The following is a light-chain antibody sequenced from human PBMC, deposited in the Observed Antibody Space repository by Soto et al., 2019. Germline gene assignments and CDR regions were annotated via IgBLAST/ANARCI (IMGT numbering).Light chain of an antibody. J-gene: IGKJ1*01. CDR2: GAS. V-gene: IGKV3-15*01. Sequence: EIVMTQSPATLSVSPGERATISCRASQSVRSSYLAWSQQKPGQAPRLLIYGASTRATGIPARFSGSGSGTEFTLTISSLQSEDFAVYYCQQYNNWLTWTFGQGTNVDI. CDR3: QQYNNWLTWT. CDR1: QSVRSSY.